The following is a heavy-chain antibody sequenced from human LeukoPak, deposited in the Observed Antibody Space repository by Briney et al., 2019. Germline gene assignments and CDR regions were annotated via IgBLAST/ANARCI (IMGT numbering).Heavy chain of an antibody. J-gene: IGHJ4*02. CDR2: INWDGSST. D-gene: IGHD5-18*01. CDR3: AKDTAMVPYNFDY. CDR1: GFSFDDYG. Sequence: GGSLRLSCAASGFSFDDYGMSWVRQAPGKGLEWVSGINWDGSSTGYADSVKGRFTISRDNSKNTLYLQMNSLRAEDTAVYYCAKDTAMVPYNFDYWGQGTLVTVSS. V-gene: IGHV3-20*04.